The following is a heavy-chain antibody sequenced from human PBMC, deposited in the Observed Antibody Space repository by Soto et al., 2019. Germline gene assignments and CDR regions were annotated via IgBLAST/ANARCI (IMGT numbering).Heavy chain of an antibody. D-gene: IGHD6-13*01. Sequence: SETLSLTCTDSGGSISSNYWTWIRQPPGKGLEWIGYVYNSGSTNYNPSLKSRVTISEDTSKSQFSLKVNSMTAADTAVYYCARYRREAVAGYTLDNWGQGILVTVSS. CDR2: VYNSGST. CDR3: ARYRREAVAGYTLDN. V-gene: IGHV4-59*01. CDR1: GGSISSNY. J-gene: IGHJ4*02.